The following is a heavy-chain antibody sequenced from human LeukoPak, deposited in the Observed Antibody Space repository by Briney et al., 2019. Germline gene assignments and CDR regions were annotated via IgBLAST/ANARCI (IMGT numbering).Heavy chain of an antibody. Sequence: PGGSLRLSCAASGFTFSSYAMHWVRQAPGKGLEWVAVISYDGSNKYYADSVKGRFTISRDNSKNTLYLQMNSLKTEDTAVYYCTTAYYYDSSGYDYDYWGQGTLVTVSS. CDR1: GFTFSSYA. CDR3: TTAYYYDSSGYDYDY. D-gene: IGHD3-22*01. J-gene: IGHJ4*02. CDR2: ISYDGSNK. V-gene: IGHV3-30*04.